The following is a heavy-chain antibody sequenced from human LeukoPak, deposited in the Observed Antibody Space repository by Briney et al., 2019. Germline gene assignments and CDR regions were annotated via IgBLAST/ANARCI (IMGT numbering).Heavy chain of an antibody. V-gene: IGHV4-59*08. Sequence: SETLSLTCTVSGGSISVYYWSWIRQPPGKGLEWIGYIYYSGSTNYNPSLKSRVTLSVDTSKNQFSLKLTSVTAADTALYYCARHIHDNVWGSYPQPLDYWGQGTLVTVSS. J-gene: IGHJ4*02. D-gene: IGHD3-16*02. CDR2: IYYSGST. CDR1: GGSISVYY. CDR3: ARHIHDNVWGSYPQPLDY.